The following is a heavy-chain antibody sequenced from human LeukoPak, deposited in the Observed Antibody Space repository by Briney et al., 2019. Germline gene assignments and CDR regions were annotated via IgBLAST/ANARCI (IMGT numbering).Heavy chain of an antibody. Sequence: ASVKVSCKASGYTFNGYYIHWVRQAPGQGLEWMGWINPNSGGTNYAQKFQGRVTMTRDTSISTAYMELSRLRSDDTAVFYCASGYGVVVAAAFDYWGQGTLVTVSS. CDR2: INPNSGGT. CDR3: ASGYGVVVAAAFDY. V-gene: IGHV1-2*02. CDR1: GYTFNGYY. D-gene: IGHD2-15*01. J-gene: IGHJ4*02.